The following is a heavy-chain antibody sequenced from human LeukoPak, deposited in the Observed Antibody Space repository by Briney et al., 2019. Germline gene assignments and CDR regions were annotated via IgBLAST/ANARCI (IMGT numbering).Heavy chain of an antibody. CDR2: MNPNSGNT. J-gene: IGHJ5*02. V-gene: IGHV1-8*01. Sequence: GASVKVSCKTSGYTFIDYDINWVRQATGQGLEWMGWMNPNSGNTGYAQKFQGRVTMTRDTSITTAYMELSSLRSDETAVYYCVRLMVRGVIGTWGQGTPVTVSS. CDR1: GYTFIDYD. CDR3: VRLMVRGVIGT. D-gene: IGHD3-10*01.